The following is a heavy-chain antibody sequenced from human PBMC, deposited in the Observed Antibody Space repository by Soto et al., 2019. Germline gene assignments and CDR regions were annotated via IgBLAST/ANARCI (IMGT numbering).Heavy chain of an antibody. D-gene: IGHD2-2*01. CDR2: ISAYNGNT. CDR1: GYTFTSYG. V-gene: IGHV1-18*01. CDR3: ARWSIVVVPAAILYYYYGMDV. Sequence: QVQLVQSGAEVKKPGASVKVSCKASGYTFTSYGISWVRQAPGQGLEWMGWISAYNGNTNYAQKLQGRVTMTTDTSTSTAYMDLRSLRSDDTAVYYCARWSIVVVPAAILYYYYGMDVWGQGTTVTVSS. J-gene: IGHJ6*02.